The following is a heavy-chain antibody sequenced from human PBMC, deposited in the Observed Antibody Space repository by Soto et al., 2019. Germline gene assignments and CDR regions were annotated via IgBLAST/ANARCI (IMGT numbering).Heavy chain of an antibody. CDR2: ISGSGGST. D-gene: IGHD6-19*01. Sequence: EVQLLESGGGLVQPGGSLRLSCAASGFTFSSYAMSWVRQAPGKGLEWVSAISGSGGSTYYADSVKGRFTISRDNSKNTLSLQMNSLRAEDTAVYYCAKSLSLYRSGHDAFDIWGQGTMVTVSS. CDR1: GFTFSSYA. CDR3: AKSLSLYRSGHDAFDI. J-gene: IGHJ3*02. V-gene: IGHV3-23*01.